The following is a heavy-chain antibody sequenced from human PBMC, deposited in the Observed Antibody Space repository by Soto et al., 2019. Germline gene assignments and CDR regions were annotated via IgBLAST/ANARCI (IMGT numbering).Heavy chain of an antibody. V-gene: IGHV3-23*01. Sequence: GGSLRLSCAASGFTFSSYAMSWVRQAPGKGLEWVSAISGSGGSTYYADSVKGRFTISRDNSKNTLYLQMNSLRAEDTAVYYCANFDHPHFKWLVRPFDYWGQGTLVTVSS. CDR3: ANFDHPHFKWLVRPFDY. CDR2: ISGSGGST. CDR1: GFTFSSYA. D-gene: IGHD6-19*01. J-gene: IGHJ4*02.